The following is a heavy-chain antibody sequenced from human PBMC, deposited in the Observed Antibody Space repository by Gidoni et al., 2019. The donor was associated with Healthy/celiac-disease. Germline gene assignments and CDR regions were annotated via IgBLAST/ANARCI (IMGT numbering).Heavy chain of an antibody. CDR2: INHSGST. Sequence: QVQLQQWGAGLLKPSETLSLTCAVYGGSFSGYYWSWIRQPPGKGLEWIGEINHSGSTNYNPSLKSRVTISVDTSKNQFSLKLSSVTAADTAVYYWARSQSRYCSSTSCYEEGNWWFDPWGQGTLVTVSS. CDR1: GGSFSGYY. D-gene: IGHD2-2*01. V-gene: IGHV4-34*01. CDR3: ARSQSRYCSSTSCYEEGNWWFDP. J-gene: IGHJ5*02.